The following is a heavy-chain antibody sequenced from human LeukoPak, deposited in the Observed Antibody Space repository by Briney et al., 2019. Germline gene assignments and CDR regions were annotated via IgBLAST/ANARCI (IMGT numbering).Heavy chain of an antibody. Sequence: PGGSLRLSCAASGFTFSSYGMHWVRQAPGKGLEWVAVIWYDGGIYADSVKGRLTISRDSSKNTLYLQMNSLRAEDTAVYYCAKVGYCSGGSCYFPDYWGQGTLVTVSS. V-gene: IGHV3-30*02. J-gene: IGHJ4*02. CDR2: IWYDGG. CDR1: GFTFSSYG. CDR3: AKVGYCSGGSCYFPDY. D-gene: IGHD2-15*01.